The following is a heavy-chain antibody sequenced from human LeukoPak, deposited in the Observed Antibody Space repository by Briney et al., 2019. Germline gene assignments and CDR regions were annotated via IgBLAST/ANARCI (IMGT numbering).Heavy chain of an antibody. J-gene: IGHJ1*01. V-gene: IGHV4-38-2*01. Sequence: PSETLSLTCAVSGYSISSGYYWGWIRQPPGKGLEWIGTLYHSGSTYYNPSLKSRVTISVDTSQNQFSLKLSSVTAADMAVYYCAVGYCSSSSTSCYREYFQHWGQGTLVTVSS. CDR1: GYSISSGYY. CDR2: LYHSGST. CDR3: AVGYCSSSSTSCYREYFQH. D-gene: IGHD2-2*02.